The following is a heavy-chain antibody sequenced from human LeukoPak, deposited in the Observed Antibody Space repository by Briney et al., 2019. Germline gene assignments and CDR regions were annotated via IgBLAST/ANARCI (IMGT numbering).Heavy chain of an antibody. CDR2: IYYSGST. CDR3: ASADGSGSYYTFDY. CDR1: GASISSYY. Sequence: SETLSLTCTVSGASISSYYWSWIRQPPGKGLEWIGYIYYSGSTNYNPSLKSRVTISVDTSKNQFSLKLSSVTAADTAVYYCASADGSGSYYTFDYWGQGTLVTVPS. J-gene: IGHJ4*02. D-gene: IGHD3-10*01. V-gene: IGHV4-59*01.